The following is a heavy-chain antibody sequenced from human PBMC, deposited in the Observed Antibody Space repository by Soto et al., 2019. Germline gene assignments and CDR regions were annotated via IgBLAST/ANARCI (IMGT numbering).Heavy chain of an antibody. CDR3: ARSQGSSTRLEIYYYDYYGMDV. D-gene: IGHD2-2*01. J-gene: IGHJ6*02. V-gene: IGHV1-69*01. CDR2: IIPISGTA. CDR1: GGTFSSYA. Sequence: QVQLLQSGAEVKKPRSSVKVSCKASGGTFSSYAIIWVRQAPGQGLEWIGGIIPISGTANYAQKFQGRVTITADESTSTAYMELSSLRSEDPAVYYCARSQGSSTRLEIYYYDYYGMDVWGQGTKVTVSS.